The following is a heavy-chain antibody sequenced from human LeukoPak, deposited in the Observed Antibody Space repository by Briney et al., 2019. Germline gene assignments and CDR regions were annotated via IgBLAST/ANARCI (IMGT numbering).Heavy chain of an antibody. J-gene: IGHJ5*02. V-gene: IGHV5-51*01. Sequence: GESLKISFKGSGYRFTSYWIGWVRQMPGKGLEWMGIIYPGDSDTRYSPSFQGQVTISADKSISTAYLQWSSLKASDTAMYYCARRNVDTAMVTNWFDPWGQGTLVTVSS. D-gene: IGHD5-18*01. CDR3: ARRNVDTAMVTNWFDP. CDR2: IYPGDSDT. CDR1: GYRFTSYW.